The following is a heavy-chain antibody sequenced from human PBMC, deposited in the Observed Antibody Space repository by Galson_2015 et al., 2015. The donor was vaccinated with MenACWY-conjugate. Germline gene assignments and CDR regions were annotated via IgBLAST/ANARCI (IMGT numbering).Heavy chain of an antibody. CDR1: GLAFGDYL. D-gene: IGHD2-2*01. V-gene: IGHV3-49*03. Sequence: SLRLACAPCGLAFGDYLMGWFRQAPGKGLEWVGYIQSKNYGANTQYAASVKDRFTISRDDSRSIAYLQMNSLKTEDTALYYCTRADHRYCSRTNCPFDHWGQGTLVTVSS. CDR2: IQSKNYGANT. J-gene: IGHJ4*02. CDR3: TRADHRYCSRTNCPFDH.